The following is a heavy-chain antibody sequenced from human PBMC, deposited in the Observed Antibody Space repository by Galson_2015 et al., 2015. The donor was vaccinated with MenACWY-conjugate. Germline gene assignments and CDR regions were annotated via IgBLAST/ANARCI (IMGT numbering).Heavy chain of an antibody. CDR2: INPSGGST. Sequence: SVKVSCKASGYTFTSYYMHWVRQAPGQGLEWMGIINPSGGSTSYAQKFQGRVTMTRDTSTSTVYMELSSLRSEDTAVYYCARGPPILRSSSCDWFDPWGQGTLVTVSS. V-gene: IGHV1-46*01. CDR3: ARGPPILRSSSCDWFDP. D-gene: IGHD3-9*01. J-gene: IGHJ5*02. CDR1: GYTFTSYY.